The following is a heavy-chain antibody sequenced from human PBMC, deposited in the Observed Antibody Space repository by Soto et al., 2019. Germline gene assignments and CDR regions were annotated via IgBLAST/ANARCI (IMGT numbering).Heavy chain of an antibody. CDR3: ATDRDDYGSGNYYNRSDF. CDR1: GGIFSTYA. V-gene: IGHV1-69*01. J-gene: IGHJ4*02. CDR2: IIPIFGTP. Sequence: QVQLVQSGAEVKKPGSSVKVSCKASGGIFSTYAISWLRQAPGQGLEWMGGIIPIFGTPNYAQRFQGRVTITADESTSTAYMELSRLRSEDTPVYYCATDRDDYGSGNYYNRSDFWGQGTLVTVSS. D-gene: IGHD3-10*01.